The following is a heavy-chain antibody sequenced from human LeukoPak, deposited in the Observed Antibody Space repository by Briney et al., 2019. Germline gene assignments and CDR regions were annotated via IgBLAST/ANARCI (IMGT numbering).Heavy chain of an antibody. CDR2: VYANGIT. J-gene: IGHJ2*01. CDR1: GGAIFNYF. D-gene: IGHD3-22*01. Sequence: PSETLSLTCTVSGGAIFNYFWHWIRQSPAKELEWVGYVYANGITAYNPSLRSLGSMSIDTSRSQFSLRLTSVTAADTATYYCARRVYYDTSGYHPTAGYFDLWGRGTLVSV. CDR3: ARRVYYDTSGYHPTAGYFDL. V-gene: IGHV4-4*08.